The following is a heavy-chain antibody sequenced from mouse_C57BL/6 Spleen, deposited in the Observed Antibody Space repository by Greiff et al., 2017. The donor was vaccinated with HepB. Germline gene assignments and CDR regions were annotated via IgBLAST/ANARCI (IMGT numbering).Heavy chain of an antibody. D-gene: IGHD1-1*01. CDR2: IYPGSGST. V-gene: IGHV1-55*01. CDR3: ARQGYGSSYLDLDAMDY. J-gene: IGHJ4*01. Sequence: QVQLQQPGAELVKPGASVKMSCKASGYTFTSYWITWVKQRPGQGLEWIGDIYPGSGSTNYNEKFKSKATLTVDTSSSTAYMQLSSLTSEDSAVYYCARQGYGSSYLDLDAMDYWGQGTSVTVSS. CDR1: GYTFTSYW.